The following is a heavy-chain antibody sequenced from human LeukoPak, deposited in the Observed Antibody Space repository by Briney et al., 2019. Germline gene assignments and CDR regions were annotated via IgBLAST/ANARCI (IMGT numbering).Heavy chain of an antibody. Sequence: PGGSLRLSCAASGFTFSSYSMNWVRQAPGKGLEWVSSMSSSSSNIYYADSVKGRFTISRDNAKNSLYLQMNSLRAEDTAVYCCARDALPQQQLVHIDYWGQGTLVTVSS. V-gene: IGHV3-21*01. J-gene: IGHJ4*02. D-gene: IGHD6-13*01. CDR2: MSSSSSNI. CDR3: ARDALPQQQLVHIDY. CDR1: GFTFSSYS.